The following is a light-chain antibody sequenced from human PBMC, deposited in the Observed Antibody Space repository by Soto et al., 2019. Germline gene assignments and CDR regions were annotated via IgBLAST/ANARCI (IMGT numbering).Light chain of an antibody. V-gene: IGKV1-5*01. CDR3: QQYDSYSWT. Sequence: DIQMTQDPSSLSGSVGDRVTIACRASQSIGSWLAWYQQKPGKAPKLLIYEASTLQSVVPSRFSGSGSGPDFTLTIISLRPDELATYYCQQYDSYSWTFDQGTNVEI. J-gene: IGKJ1*01. CDR1: QSIGSW. CDR2: EAS.